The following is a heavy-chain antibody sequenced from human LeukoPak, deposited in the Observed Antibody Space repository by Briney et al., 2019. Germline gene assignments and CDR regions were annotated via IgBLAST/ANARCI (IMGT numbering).Heavy chain of an antibody. CDR1: GFTFSDYY. CDR2: ISSSGSTI. CDR3: AIAVRGSYYRRGMDV. J-gene: IGHJ6*02. Sequence: GGSLRLSCAASGFTFSDYYMSWIRQAPGKGLEWVSYISSSGSTIYYADSVKGRFTISRDNAKNSLYLQMNSLRAEDTAVYYCAIAVRGSYYRRGMDVWGQATTVTVSS. V-gene: IGHV3-11*01. D-gene: IGHD1-26*01.